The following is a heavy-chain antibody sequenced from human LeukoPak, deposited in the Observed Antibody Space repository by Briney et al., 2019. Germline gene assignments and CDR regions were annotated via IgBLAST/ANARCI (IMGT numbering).Heavy chain of an antibody. Sequence: SETLSLTCTVSGGSISSYYWSWIRQTPGKGLEWIGYIYYSGSTIYNPSLKSRVTISVDTSKNQISLRLSSVTAADTAVYHCAAYSTSHDAFDIWGQGTMVTVSS. D-gene: IGHD6-6*01. CDR2: IYYSGST. V-gene: IGHV4-59*01. CDR3: AAYSTSHDAFDI. CDR1: GGSISSYY. J-gene: IGHJ3*02.